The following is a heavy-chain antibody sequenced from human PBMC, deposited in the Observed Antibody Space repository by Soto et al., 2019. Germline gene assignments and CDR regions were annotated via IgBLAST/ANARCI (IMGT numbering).Heavy chain of an antibody. CDR1: GFTFSSYS. CDR3: ARDAARYCSSTSCPYDY. J-gene: IGHJ4*02. Sequence: EVQLVESGGGLVKPGGSLRLSCAASGFTFSSYSMNWVRQAPGKGLEWVSSTSSSSSYIYYADSVKGRFTISRDNAKNSLYLQMNSLRAEDTAVYYCARDAARYCSSTSCPYDYWGQGTPVTVSS. CDR2: TSSSSSYI. V-gene: IGHV3-21*01. D-gene: IGHD2-2*01.